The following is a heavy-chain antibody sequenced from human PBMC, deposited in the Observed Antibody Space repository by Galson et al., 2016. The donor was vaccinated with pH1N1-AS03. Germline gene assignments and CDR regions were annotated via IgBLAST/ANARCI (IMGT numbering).Heavy chain of an antibody. CDR3: ASDDNNSGYFIDH. CDR1: GFTLTNYG. D-gene: IGHD3-22*01. Sequence: SLRLSCAASGFTLTNYGMHWVRQSPGKGLEWVAIVWNAGGNKFYADSVKGRFTISRDSSENTLYLDMNNLRAEDTAIYYCASDDNNSGYFIDHWGQGTLVSVTS. CDR2: VWNAGGNK. J-gene: IGHJ4*02. V-gene: IGHV3-33*01.